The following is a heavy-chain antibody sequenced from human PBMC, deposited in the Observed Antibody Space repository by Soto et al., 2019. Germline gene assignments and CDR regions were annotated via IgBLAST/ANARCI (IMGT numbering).Heavy chain of an antibody. CDR3: TSRFLEWSNNWFDP. CDR2: IRSKAYGGTT. V-gene: IGHV3-49*03. Sequence: GGSLRLSCTASGFTFGDYAMSWFRQAPGKGLEWVGFIRSKAYGGTTEYAASVKGRFTISRDDSKSIAYLQMNSLKTEDTAVYYCTSRFLEWSNNWFDPWGQGTLVTVSS. D-gene: IGHD3-3*01. J-gene: IGHJ5*02. CDR1: GFTFGDYA.